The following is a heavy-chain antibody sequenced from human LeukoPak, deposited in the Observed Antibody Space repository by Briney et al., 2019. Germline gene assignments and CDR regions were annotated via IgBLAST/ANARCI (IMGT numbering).Heavy chain of an antibody. V-gene: IGHV3-53*01. Sequence: PGGSLRLSCAASGFTVSSNYMSWVRQAPGKGLEWVSVIYSGGSTYYADSVKGRFTISRDNSKNTLYLQMNSLRAEDTAVYYCAKDLGEYCSSTSCYAGNYFDYWGQGTLVTVSS. CDR2: IYSGGST. CDR1: GFTVSSNY. J-gene: IGHJ4*02. CDR3: AKDLGEYCSSTSCYAGNYFDY. D-gene: IGHD2-2*01.